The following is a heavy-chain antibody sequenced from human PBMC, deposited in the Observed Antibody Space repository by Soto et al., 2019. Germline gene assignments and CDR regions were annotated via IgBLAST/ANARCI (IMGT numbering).Heavy chain of an antibody. CDR2: ISYDGSNK. D-gene: IGHD1-26*01. CDR3: AIGEGKGYYYGMDV. J-gene: IGHJ6*01. CDR1: VFTFSIYA. Sequence: RGSLLVACATSVFTFSIYAMPWVRQAPGKGLEWVAVISYDGSNKYYADSVKGRFAISRDNSKNTLYLQMNSLRAEDTAVYYCAIGEGKGYYYGMDVWGQGTTVTVSS. V-gene: IGHV3-30*09.